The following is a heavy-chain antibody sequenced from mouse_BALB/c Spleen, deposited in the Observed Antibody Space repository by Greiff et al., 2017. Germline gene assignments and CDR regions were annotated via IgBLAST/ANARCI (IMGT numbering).Heavy chain of an antibody. CDR3: ASRGYASGYIDV. Sequence: EVKLLESGPGLVKPSQSLSLTCTVTGFSITSDYAWKWLRQFPGNKLEWMGYISYSGSTSSNPSLKSRISITRTKSKNQCFLQLNSVTTEDTATYYCASRGYASGYIDVWGAGTTVTVSS. J-gene: IGHJ1*01. CDR1: GFSITSDYA. V-gene: IGHV3-2*02. D-gene: IGHD1-2*01. CDR2: ISYSGST.